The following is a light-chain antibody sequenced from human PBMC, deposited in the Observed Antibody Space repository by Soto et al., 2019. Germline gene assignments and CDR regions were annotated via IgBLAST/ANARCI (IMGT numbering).Light chain of an antibody. CDR1: QSISSY. J-gene: IGKJ2*01. Sequence: DIQMAQSPSSLSACVGDSVTITCRASQSISSYLNWYQQKPGKAPKLLIYTASSLQSGVPSRFSGSGSVTEFTLTISSMQPEEFATYYCQQSYSTPYTFGQGTKLEIK. CDR2: TAS. V-gene: IGKV1-39*01. CDR3: QQSYSTPYT.